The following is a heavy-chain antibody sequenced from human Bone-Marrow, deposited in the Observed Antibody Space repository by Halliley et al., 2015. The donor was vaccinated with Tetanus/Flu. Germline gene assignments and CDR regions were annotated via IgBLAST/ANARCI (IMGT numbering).Heavy chain of an antibody. CDR3: ARDCTNGVCYTGGFDF. CDR2: VWFDGTNK. J-gene: IGHJ4*02. D-gene: IGHD2-8*01. Sequence: SLRLSCAASGFTFSRFGFHWVRQAPGKGLEWVGVVWFDGTNKYYGDSVEGRFTISGENSKNTVYLQMNSLRAEDTAVYYCARDCTNGVCYTGGFDFWGQGTLVTVSS. V-gene: IGHV3-33*01. CDR1: GFTFSRFG.